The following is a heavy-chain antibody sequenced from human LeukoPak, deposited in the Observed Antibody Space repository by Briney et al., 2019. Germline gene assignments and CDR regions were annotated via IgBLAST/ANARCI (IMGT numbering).Heavy chain of an antibody. D-gene: IGHD3-22*01. Sequence: ASVKVSCKASGYTFTGYYMHWVRQAPGQGLEWMGRINPNSGGTNYAQKFQGRVTMTRDTSISTAYMELSRLRSDDTAVYYCARDPLPRYYYDSSGYYAFDYWGQGTLVTVSS. CDR1: GYTFTGYY. V-gene: IGHV1-2*06. J-gene: IGHJ4*02. CDR2: INPNSGGT. CDR3: ARDPLPRYYYDSSGYYAFDY.